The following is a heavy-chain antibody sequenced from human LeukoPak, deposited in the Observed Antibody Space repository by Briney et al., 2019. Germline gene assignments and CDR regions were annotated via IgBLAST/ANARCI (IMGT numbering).Heavy chain of an antibody. CDR3: ARHSRDGYNYGHFQH. CDR2: IYYSGSA. V-gene: IGHV4-59*08. Sequence: SETLSLTCTVSGGSISSYYWSWIRQPPGKGLEWIGYIYYSGSANYNPSLKSRVTISVDTSKNQFSLKLSSVTAADTAVYYCARHSRDGYNYGHFQHWGQGTLVTVSS. D-gene: IGHD5-24*01. J-gene: IGHJ1*01. CDR1: GGSISSYY.